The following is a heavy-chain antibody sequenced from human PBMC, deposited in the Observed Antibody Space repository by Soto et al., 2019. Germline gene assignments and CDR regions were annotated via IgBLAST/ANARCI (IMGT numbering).Heavy chain of an antibody. J-gene: IGHJ4*02. D-gene: IGHD2-21*02. CDR3: ASPRVVTTYFGY. CDR2: IYNSGST. V-gene: IGHV4-30-2*06. CDR1: GGSISRAGYS. Sequence: QLQLQESGSRLVKPSQTLSLTCAVSGGSISRAGYSWSWIRQSPGKGLEWIGYIYNSGSTFYNPSLKSRLSISVDRDKNQLFLQLNSVNAADTKLYYCASPRVVTTYFGYSGQGTLVTASS.